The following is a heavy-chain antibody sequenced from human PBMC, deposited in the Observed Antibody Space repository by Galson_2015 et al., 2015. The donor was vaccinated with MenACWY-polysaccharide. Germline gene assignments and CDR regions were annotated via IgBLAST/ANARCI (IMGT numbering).Heavy chain of an antibody. V-gene: IGHV3-74*01. J-gene: IGHJ4*02. Sequence: SLRLSCAASGFTFSSYWMHWVRQAPGKGLVWVSRISTDGSSTSYADSVKGRFTISRDNAKNTLYLQMNSLRAEDTAVYYCASPQSDSVVAAGAYDYWGQGTVVTVSS. CDR2: ISTDGSST. D-gene: IGHD2-2*01. CDR1: GFTFSSYW. CDR3: ASPQSDSVVAAGAYDY.